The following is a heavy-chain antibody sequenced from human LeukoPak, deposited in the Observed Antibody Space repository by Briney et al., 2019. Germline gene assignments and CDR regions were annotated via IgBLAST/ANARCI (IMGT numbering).Heavy chain of an antibody. D-gene: IGHD3-16*01. J-gene: IGHJ3*02. CDR3: ARGQMIGTFDI. CDR2: IYSGGNT. CDR1: GFTVTNNY. Sequence: GGSLRLSCAASGFTVTNNYVSWVRQAPGKGLEWVSVIYSGGNTYYADSVEGRFTISRDNSKNTLYLQMNSLRAEDTAVYYCARGQMIGTFDIWGQGTMVTVSS. V-gene: IGHV3-66*01.